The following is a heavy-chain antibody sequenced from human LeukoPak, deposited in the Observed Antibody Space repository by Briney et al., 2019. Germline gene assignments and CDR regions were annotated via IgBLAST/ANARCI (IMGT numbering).Heavy chain of an antibody. Sequence: SETLSLTCAVYGGSFSGYYWSWIRQPPGKGLEWIGEINHSGSTNYNPSLKSRVTISVDTSKNQFSLTLSSVTAADTAVYYCARGQKYRNGYTVTELGSGYFDYWGQGTPVTVSS. V-gene: IGHV4-34*01. D-gene: IGHD5-18*01. J-gene: IGHJ4*02. CDR3: ARGQKYRNGYTVTELGSGYFDY. CDR2: INHSGST. CDR1: GGSFSGYY.